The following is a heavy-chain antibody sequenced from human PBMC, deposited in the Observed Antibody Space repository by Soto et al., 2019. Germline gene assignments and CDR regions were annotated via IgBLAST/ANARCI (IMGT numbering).Heavy chain of an antibody. J-gene: IGHJ6*02. D-gene: IGHD2-2*01. CDR2: ISYDGSNK. V-gene: IGHV3-30*18. Sequence: GGSLSLSSAAAGVPSSSYCLHWVRQAPGKGLEWGEVISYDGSNKYYAEPVKGQSTTSRDNSKNALYLQMTTLRAEDTAVYDCTKGRGNSRSESCYVVYYHGMDDRGRATRVTAS. CDR3: TKGRGNSRSESCYVVYYHGMDD. CDR1: GVPSSSYC.